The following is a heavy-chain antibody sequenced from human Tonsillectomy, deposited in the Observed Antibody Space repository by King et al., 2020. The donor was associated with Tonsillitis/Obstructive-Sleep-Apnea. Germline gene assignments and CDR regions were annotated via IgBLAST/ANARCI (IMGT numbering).Heavy chain of an antibody. Sequence: VQLVESGGGLVKPGGSLSLSCAASGFTFSNAWMNWVRQAPGKGLEWVGRIKSKKDGVTTDYAAPVKGRFTIPRDDSKNTLYLQSNSLENEDTAVYYCTTNYYDSSGYVYVFGYWGPGTLVTVSS. CDR2: IKSKKDGVTT. D-gene: IGHD3-22*01. J-gene: IGHJ4*02. V-gene: IGHV3-15*07. CDR1: GFTFSNAW. CDR3: TTNYYDSSGYVYVFGY.